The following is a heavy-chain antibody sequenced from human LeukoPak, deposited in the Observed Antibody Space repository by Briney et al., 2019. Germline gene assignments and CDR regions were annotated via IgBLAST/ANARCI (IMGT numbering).Heavy chain of an antibody. Sequence: GGSLRLSCAASGFTFSSYEFNWVRQAPGKGLEWVSYISSSGRTIFYADSVKGRFTISRDNAKNSLYLQMNSLRAEDTAVYHCARGDGYCSSTSCYAGPSYGLGVWGQGTTVTASS. D-gene: IGHD2-2*03. CDR1: GFTFSSYE. CDR2: ISSSGRTI. CDR3: ARGDGYCSSTSCYAGPSYGLGV. V-gene: IGHV3-48*03. J-gene: IGHJ6*02.